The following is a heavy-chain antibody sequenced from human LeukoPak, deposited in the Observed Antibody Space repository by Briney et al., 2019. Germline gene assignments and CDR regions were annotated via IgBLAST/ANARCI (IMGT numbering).Heavy chain of an antibody. CDR2: MNPNSGNT. CDR3: ARVRAAFGVNNGLDS. Sequence: ASVKVSCKASGYTFTSYDINWVRQATGQGLEWMGWMNPNSGNTVYAQKFQGTVTMTRNTSISTAYMELSSLRSEDTAVYYCARVRAAFGVNNGLDSWGQGTLVTVSS. D-gene: IGHD3-16*01. V-gene: IGHV1-8*02. CDR1: GYTFTSYD. J-gene: IGHJ5*01.